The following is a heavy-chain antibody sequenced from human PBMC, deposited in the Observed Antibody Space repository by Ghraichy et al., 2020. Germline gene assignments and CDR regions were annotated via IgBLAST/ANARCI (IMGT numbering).Heavy chain of an antibody. J-gene: IGHJ6*03. CDR1: GFTFSSYG. CDR3: ARDWGYDILTGYPYYYMDV. Sequence: GGSLRLSCAASGFTFSSYGMHWVRQAPGKGLEWVAVIWYDGSNKYYADSVKGRFTISRDNSKNTLYLQMNSLRAEDTAVYYCARDWGYDILTGYPYYYMDVWGKGTTVTVSS. V-gene: IGHV3-33*01. CDR2: IWYDGSNK. D-gene: IGHD3-9*01.